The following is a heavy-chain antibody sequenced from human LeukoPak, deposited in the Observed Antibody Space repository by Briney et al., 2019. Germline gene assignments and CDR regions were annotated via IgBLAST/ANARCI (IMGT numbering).Heavy chain of an antibody. D-gene: IGHD6-13*01. V-gene: IGHV3-20*04. J-gene: IGHJ6*03. CDR1: GFNFDDYD. CDR2: INWNGGGT. Sequence: PGGSLRLSCAASGFNFDDYDMSWVRQAPGKGLEWVSGINWNGGGTSYADSVKSRFTISRDNAKNSLYLKMNSLRAVDTALYYCARGDSSSGEDVYYYRDVCGKGTTVTVSS. CDR3: ARGDSSSGEDVYYYRDV.